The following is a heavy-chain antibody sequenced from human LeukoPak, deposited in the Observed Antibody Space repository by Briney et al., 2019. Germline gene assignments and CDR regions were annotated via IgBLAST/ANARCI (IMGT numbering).Heavy chain of an antibody. CDR1: GYTFTSYA. CDR3: ARVQCSSTSCYKFDYYYGMDV. D-gene: IGHD2-2*02. Sequence: ASVKVSCKASGYTFTSYAMNWVRQAPEQGLEWMGWINTNTGNPTYAQGFTGRFVFSLDTSVSTAYLQISSLKAEDTAVYYCARVQCSSTSCYKFDYYYGMDVWGQGTTVTVSS. J-gene: IGHJ6*02. CDR2: INTNTGNP. V-gene: IGHV7-4-1*02.